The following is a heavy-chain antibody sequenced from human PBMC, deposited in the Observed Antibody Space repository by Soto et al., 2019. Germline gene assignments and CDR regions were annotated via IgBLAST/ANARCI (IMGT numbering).Heavy chain of an antibody. CDR1: GGSFSGYY. D-gene: IGHD6-13*01. CDR2: INQSGTT. V-gene: IGHV4-34*01. Sequence: QVRLQQWGAGLLKPPETLSLTCAVFGGSFSGYYWSWLRQPPGKGLEWIGQINQSGTTNYNPSLKSRVTISIDTSRSQFSLSLGSLTAADTAIYYCAPLVGSGWYTGDYWGQGTLVTVSS. CDR3: APLVGSGWYTGDY. J-gene: IGHJ4*02.